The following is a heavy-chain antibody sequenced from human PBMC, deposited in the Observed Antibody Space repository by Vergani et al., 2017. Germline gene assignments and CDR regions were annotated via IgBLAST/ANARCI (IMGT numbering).Heavy chain of an antibody. J-gene: IGHJ5*02. CDR2: VSFRGDT. V-gene: IGHV4-59*02. CDR1: GASVNSYY. CDR3: GRVADFCGLGSRLLDL. Sequence: QVKLQESGPGLVKPSETLSLTCTVSGASVNSYYWSWIRQPPGKGLEWMGYVSFRGDTLYDPSVKGRMTISLNTSSNQFSLKLNSVTAADTAVYYCGRVADFCGLGSRLLDLWGQGILVTVSS. D-gene: IGHD3-10*01.